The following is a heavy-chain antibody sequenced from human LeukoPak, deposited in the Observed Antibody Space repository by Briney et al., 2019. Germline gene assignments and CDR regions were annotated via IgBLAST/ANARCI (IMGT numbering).Heavy chain of an antibody. D-gene: IGHD2-21*01. CDR1: GFTFSNAY. J-gene: IGHJ4*02. CDR3: ITPLPYSAQ. Sequence: GGSLRLSCAASGFTFSNAYMNWVRQARGKGLEWVGRIKPKTDGETTEYAAPVKGRFSISRDDSKNMLYLQMNSLKTEDTAVYYCITPLPYSAQGGQGTLVTVSS. CDR2: IKPKTDGETT. V-gene: IGHV3-15*07.